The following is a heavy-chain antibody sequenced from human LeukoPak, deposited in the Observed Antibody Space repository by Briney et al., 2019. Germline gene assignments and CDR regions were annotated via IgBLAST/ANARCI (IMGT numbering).Heavy chain of an antibody. J-gene: IGHJ4*02. CDR3: AKSVYNYGGDFDY. Sequence: GGSLRLSCAASGFTFSSYAMSWVRQAPGKGLEWVSAISVSGVSTYYADSVKGRFTIFRDNSKNTLYLQMNSLRAEDTAVYYCAKSVYNYGGDFDYWGQGSLVTVSS. CDR2: ISVSGVST. D-gene: IGHD5-18*01. CDR1: GFTFSSYA. V-gene: IGHV3-23*01.